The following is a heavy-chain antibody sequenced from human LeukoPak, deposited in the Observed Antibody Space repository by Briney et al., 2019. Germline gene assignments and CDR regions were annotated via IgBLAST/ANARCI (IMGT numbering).Heavy chain of an antibody. J-gene: IGHJ4*02. Sequence: GGSLRLSCAASGFTFSSYWMHWVRQVPGKGLVWVARINPGGSSITYADSVKGRFTISRDNAKNSLYLQMDSLRAEDTGVYYCARSNQADDYWGQGTLVTVSS. V-gene: IGHV3-74*01. CDR2: INPGGSSI. CDR1: GFTFSSYW. CDR3: ARSNQADDY. D-gene: IGHD1-14*01.